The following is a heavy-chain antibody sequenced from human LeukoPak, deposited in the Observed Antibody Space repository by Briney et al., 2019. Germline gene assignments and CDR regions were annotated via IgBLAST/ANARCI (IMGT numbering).Heavy chain of an antibody. Sequence: SETLSLTCTVSGGSISSSNYYWGWIRQPPGKGLEWIGSIYYSGSTYYNPSLKSRVTISVDTSKNQFSLKLSSVTAADTAVYYCAAPNVYYYGSGLYYYYYMDVWGKGTTVTISS. V-gene: IGHV4-39*01. D-gene: IGHD3-10*01. CDR2: IYYSGST. J-gene: IGHJ6*03. CDR1: GGSISSSNYY. CDR3: AAPNVYYYGSGLYYYYYMDV.